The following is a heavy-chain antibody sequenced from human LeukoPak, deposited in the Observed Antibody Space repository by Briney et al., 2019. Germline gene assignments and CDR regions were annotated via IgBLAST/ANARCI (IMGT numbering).Heavy chain of an antibody. V-gene: IGHV3-66*01. J-gene: IGHJ4*02. CDR1: GFTVSSNY. CDR2: IYSGGST. Sequence: GGSLRLSCAASGFTVSSNYMSWVRQAPGEGLEWVSVIYSGGSTYYADSVKGRFTISRDNSKNTLYLQMNSLRAEDTAVYYCARGPDTAMVTDFGYFDYWGQGTLVTVSS. CDR3: ARGPDTAMVTDFGYFDY. D-gene: IGHD5-18*01.